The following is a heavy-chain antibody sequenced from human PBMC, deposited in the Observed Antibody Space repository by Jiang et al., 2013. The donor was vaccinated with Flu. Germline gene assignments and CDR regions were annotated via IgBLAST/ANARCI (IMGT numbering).Heavy chain of an antibody. CDR1: GFTLKDYA. D-gene: IGHD5-24*01. J-gene: IGHJ3*02. V-gene: IGHV3-9*01. CDR3: AKSFGPLRDTDAFHI. CDR2: FSWNGGAL. Sequence: VQLLESGGGLVQPGRSLRLSCGASGFTLKDYAMHWVRQAPGKALEWVSGFSWNGGALGYADFVKGRFIISRDIAKNSLYLQMNSLTGEDTAFYYCAKSFGPLRDTDAFHIWGPRDKGHRLF.